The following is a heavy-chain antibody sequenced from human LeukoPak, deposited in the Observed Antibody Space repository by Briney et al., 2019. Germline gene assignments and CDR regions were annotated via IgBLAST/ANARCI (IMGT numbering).Heavy chain of an antibody. CDR1: AFTFSDYS. CDR2: IRGRSSTI. V-gene: IGHV3-48*01. Sequence: GGSLRLSCAASAFTFSDYSMNWVRQAPGKGLEWISYIRGRSSTIYYADSVRGRFTISRDNAKNSMYLQMNSLRAEDTAVYYCARDRRGSSSTQAIDYWGQGTLVTVSS. J-gene: IGHJ4*02. CDR3: ARDRRGSSSTQAIDY. D-gene: IGHD6-6*01.